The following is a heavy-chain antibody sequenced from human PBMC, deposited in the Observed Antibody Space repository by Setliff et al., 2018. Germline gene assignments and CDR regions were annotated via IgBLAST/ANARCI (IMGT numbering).Heavy chain of an antibody. J-gene: IGHJ3*01. CDR2: INPNSGGR. CDR3: AGPFDVGPYPRPIDGLDL. V-gene: IGHV1-2*02. Sequence: ASVKVSCKASGYIFRDYYIHWVRQAPGQGLEWMGWINPNSGGREYAEAFRGRVTMTGDTPIRTAFMELSGLTSDDTAVYYCAGPFDVGPYPRPIDGLDLWGQGTRVNVSS. CDR1: GYIFRDYY. D-gene: IGHD3-9*01.